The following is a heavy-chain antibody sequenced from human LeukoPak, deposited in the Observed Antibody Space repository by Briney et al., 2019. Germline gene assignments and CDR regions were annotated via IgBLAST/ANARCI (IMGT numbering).Heavy chain of an antibody. D-gene: IGHD3-10*01. CDR3: ANTNTRITMVRGANPNY. V-gene: IGHV3-23*01. J-gene: IGHJ4*02. CDR2: ISGSGGST. CDR1: GFTFSSYA. Sequence: TGGSLRLFCAASGFTFSSYAMSWVRQAPGKGLEWVSAISGSGGSTYYADSVKGRFTISRDNSKNTLYLQMNSLRAEDTAVYYCANTNTRITMVRGANPNYWGQGTLVTVSS.